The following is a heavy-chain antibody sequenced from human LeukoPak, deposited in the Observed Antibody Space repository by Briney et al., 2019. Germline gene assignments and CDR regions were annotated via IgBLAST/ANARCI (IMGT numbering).Heavy chain of an antibody. J-gene: IGHJ4*02. CDR3: ATAWEGYCSGGSCSQFDY. Sequence: SVKVSCKASGYTFTGYYMHWVRQAPGQGLEWMGGIIPIFGTANHAQKFQGRVTMTEDTSTDTAYMELSSLRSEDTAVYYCATAWEGYCSGGSCSQFDYWGQGTLVTVSS. V-gene: IGHV1-69*06. CDR2: IIPIFGTA. D-gene: IGHD2-15*01. CDR1: GYTFTGYY.